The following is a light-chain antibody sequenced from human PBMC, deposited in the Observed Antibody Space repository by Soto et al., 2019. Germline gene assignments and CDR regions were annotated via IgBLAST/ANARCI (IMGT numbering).Light chain of an antibody. CDR3: GTWDSSLSA. CDR1: SSNIGNNY. V-gene: IGLV1-51*02. CDR2: ENN. Sequence: QSVLTQPPSVSAAPGQKVTISCSGSSSNIGNNYVSWYQQLPGTAPKLLIYENNKRPSGIPDRFSGSKSGTSATLGITRLQTGDEADYYCGTWDSSLSAFGGRTQLTVL. J-gene: IGLJ2*01.